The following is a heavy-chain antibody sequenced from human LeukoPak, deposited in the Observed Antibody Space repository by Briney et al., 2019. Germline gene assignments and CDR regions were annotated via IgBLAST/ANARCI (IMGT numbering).Heavy chain of an antibody. CDR2: IYYSGST. D-gene: IGHD5-12*01. Sequence: AETLSLTCTVSGDSISSHYWSWLRHPPGKGLEGLGYIYYSGSTNYNPSLKSRVTISVDTSKTQFTLKRSSVTAADTAVYYCARDSGYDFSYYYYMDVWGEGTTVTVSS. CDR3: ARDSGYDFSYYYYMDV. V-gene: IGHV4-59*11. J-gene: IGHJ6*03. CDR1: GDSISSHY.